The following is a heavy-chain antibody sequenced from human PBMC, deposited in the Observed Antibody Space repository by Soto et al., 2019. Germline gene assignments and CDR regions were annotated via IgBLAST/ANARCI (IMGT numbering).Heavy chain of an antibody. V-gene: IGHV3-23*01. Sequence: PGVSLRLSFAASGFAFNSYAVGWFRQAPGKGLEWVSAIIDSGSDTYYVDSVKGRFTISRDNSKNTLFLQMNSLRAEDTAVYFCAKLGSSSWSHRYYFDYWGQGTLVTVSS. J-gene: IGHJ4*02. D-gene: IGHD2-2*01. CDR2: IIDSGSDT. CDR3: AKLGSSSWSHRYYFDY. CDR1: GFAFNSYA.